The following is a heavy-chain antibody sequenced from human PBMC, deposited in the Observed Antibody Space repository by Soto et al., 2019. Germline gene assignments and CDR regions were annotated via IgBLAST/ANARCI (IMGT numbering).Heavy chain of an antibody. V-gene: IGHV1-69*01. D-gene: IGHD2-15*01. Sequence: QVQLVQSGAEVKKPGSSVKVSCKASGGTFSSYAISWVRQAPGQGLEWMGGIIPIFGTANYAQKFQGRVTITADESTSTAYMELSSLRSEDTAVYYCARDLRGGSCYSYNWFDPWGQGTLVIVSS. CDR1: GGTFSSYA. J-gene: IGHJ5*02. CDR3: ARDLRGGSCYSYNWFDP. CDR2: IIPIFGTA.